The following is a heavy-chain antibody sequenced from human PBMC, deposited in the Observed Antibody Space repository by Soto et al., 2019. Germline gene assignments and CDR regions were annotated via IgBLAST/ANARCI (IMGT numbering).Heavy chain of an antibody. Sequence: GGSLRLSCAVSGFTFSSYGMVWVRQAPGKGLECVSSISGSGVSTYYADSVKGRFTISRDNSKNTLYLQMNSLRAEDTAVYYCATIIIPAATNFYWGQGTLVTVSS. V-gene: IGHV3-23*01. CDR3: ATIIIPAATNFY. CDR2: ISGSGVST. J-gene: IGHJ4*02. CDR1: GFTFSSYG. D-gene: IGHD2-2*01.